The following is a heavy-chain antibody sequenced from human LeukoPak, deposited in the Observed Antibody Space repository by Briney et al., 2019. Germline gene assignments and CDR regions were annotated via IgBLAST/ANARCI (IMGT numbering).Heavy chain of an antibody. V-gene: IGHV3-48*01. CDR2: IPSTSSTI. D-gene: IGHD5/OR15-5a*01. Sequence: GGSLRLSCAASGFTFSSFGMNWVRQAPGKGLEWVSYIPSTSSTIYYADSVKGRFTISRDNAKNSLYLQMNSLRVEDTAAYYCARSLSTDFDHWGQGTLVTVSS. CDR1: GFTFSSFG. CDR3: ARSLSTDFDH. J-gene: IGHJ4*02.